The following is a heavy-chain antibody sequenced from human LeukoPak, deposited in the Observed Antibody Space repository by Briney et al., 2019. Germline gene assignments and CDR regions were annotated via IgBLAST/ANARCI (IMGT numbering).Heavy chain of an antibody. J-gene: IGHJ4*02. CDR1: GFTFSDYY. CDR3: AGWYRYGNY. Sequence: GGSLRLSCAASGFTFSDYYMIWIRQAPGKALEWVSYISSSGSTIYYADSVKGRFTISRDNAKNSLYLQMNSLRAEDTAVYCCAGWYRYGNYWGQGTLVTVSS. CDR2: ISSSGSTI. D-gene: IGHD1-26*01. V-gene: IGHV3-11*01.